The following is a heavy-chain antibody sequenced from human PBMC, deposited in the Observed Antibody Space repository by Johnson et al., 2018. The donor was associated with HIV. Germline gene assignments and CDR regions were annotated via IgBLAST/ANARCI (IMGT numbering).Heavy chain of an antibody. CDR1: GFTFSSYD. CDR3: AKGQVARGAFDI. J-gene: IGHJ3*02. V-gene: IGHV3-13*01. Sequence: VQLVESGGGLVKPGGSLRVSCAASGFTFSSYDMHWVRQATGKGLEWVSAIGTAGDTYYPGSVKGRFTISRDNSKNTLYLHMNSLRVEDTAVYYCAKGQVARGAFDIWGQGTMVTVSS. CDR2: IGTAGDT.